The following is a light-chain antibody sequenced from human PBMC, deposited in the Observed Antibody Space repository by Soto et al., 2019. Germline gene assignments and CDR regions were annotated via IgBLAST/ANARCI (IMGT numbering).Light chain of an antibody. Sequence: EIVLTQSPGTLSLSPGERATLSCRASQSLTSSYLAWYQQKPGQAPRLLIYGASSRATGIPDRFSGSGSGTDVTLIISRLVQQDFVVDYYQQYESSPPPYTFGQGTKLEIK. CDR3: QQYESSPPPYT. J-gene: IGKJ2*01. CDR2: GAS. V-gene: IGKV3-20*01. CDR1: QSLTSSY.